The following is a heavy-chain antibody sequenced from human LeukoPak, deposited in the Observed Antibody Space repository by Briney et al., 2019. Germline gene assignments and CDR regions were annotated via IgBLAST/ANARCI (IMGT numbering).Heavy chain of an antibody. D-gene: IGHD3-16*01. CDR2: FSVSDATT. CDR3: AKTNYGGAIDY. CDR1: GFTFSTYA. V-gene: IGHV3-23*01. J-gene: IGHJ4*02. Sequence: GGSLRLSCAASGFTFSTYAMSWVRQAPGKGLEWVSGFSVSDATTYYADSVKGRFTISRDNSKNTLYLQMNSLRAEDTAVYYCAKTNYGGAIDYWGQGTLVTVSS.